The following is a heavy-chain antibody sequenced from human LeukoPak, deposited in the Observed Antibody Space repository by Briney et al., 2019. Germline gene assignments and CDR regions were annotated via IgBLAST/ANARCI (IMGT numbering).Heavy chain of an antibody. CDR2: VYYNGNT. D-gene: IGHD5-12*01. CDR3: ATTGGSGAGS. Sequence: SETLSLTCTVSGGSISRYYWSWIRQPPGKGLEWIGYVYYNGNTNYNPSLKSRVTISVATSKSQFSPKLNSVTAADTAVYYCATTGGSGAGSWGQGTVVTVSS. J-gene: IGHJ5*02. V-gene: IGHV4-59*01. CDR1: GGSISRYY.